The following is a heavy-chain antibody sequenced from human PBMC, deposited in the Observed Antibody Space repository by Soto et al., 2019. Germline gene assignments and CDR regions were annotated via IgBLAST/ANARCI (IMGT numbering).Heavy chain of an antibody. CDR1: GFTFSSYS. J-gene: IGHJ4*02. Sequence: AGGSLRLSCAASGFTFSSYSMNWVRQAPGKGLEWVSSISSSSSYIYYADSVKGRFTISRDNAKNSLYLQMNSLRAEDTAVYYCARDVAITMVRGVNFDYWGQGTLVTVSS. D-gene: IGHD3-10*01. CDR2: ISSSSSYI. V-gene: IGHV3-21*01. CDR3: ARDVAITMVRGVNFDY.